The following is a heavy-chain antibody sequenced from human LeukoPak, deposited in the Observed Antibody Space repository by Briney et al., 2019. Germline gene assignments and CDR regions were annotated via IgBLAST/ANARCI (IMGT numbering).Heavy chain of an antibody. CDR3: ASLNWEYQPVSIDP. CDR1: GGSFSGYY. J-gene: IGHJ5*02. D-gene: IGHD2-2*01. V-gene: IGHV4-34*01. Sequence: SETLSLTCAVYGGSFSGYYWSWIRQPPGKGLEWIGEINHSGSTNYNPSLKSRVTISVDTSKNQFSLKLSSVTAADTAVYYCASLNWEYQPVSIDPWGQGTLVTVSS. CDR2: INHSGST.